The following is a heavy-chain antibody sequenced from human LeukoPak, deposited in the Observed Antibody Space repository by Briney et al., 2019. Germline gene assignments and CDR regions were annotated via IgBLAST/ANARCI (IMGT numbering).Heavy chain of an antibody. V-gene: IGHV3-30-3*02. Sequence: PGGSLRLSCAASGFTFSSYAMHWVRQAPGKGLEWVAVISYDGSNKYYADSVKGRFTISRDNSKNTLYLQMNSLRAEDTAVYYCAKTNRGAFDIWGQGTMVTVSS. D-gene: IGHD2-8*01. CDR3: AKTNRGAFDI. CDR2: ISYDGSNK. CDR1: GFTFSSYA. J-gene: IGHJ3*02.